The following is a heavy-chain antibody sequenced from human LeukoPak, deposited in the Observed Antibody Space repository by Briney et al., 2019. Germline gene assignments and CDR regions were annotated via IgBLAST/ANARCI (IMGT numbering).Heavy chain of an antibody. CDR2: ISGSGTTT. D-gene: IGHD3-3*01. CDR1: GFPFSISA. Sequence: GSLRLSCAASGFPFSISAMSWVRPAPGKGLEWVSAISGSGTTTYYADSVKGRFTVSRDNSKNTLFLQMNSLRAEDTAVYYCAKTLDDFWSGLDYWGQGSLVTVSS. V-gene: IGHV3-23*01. CDR3: AKTLDDFWSGLDY. J-gene: IGHJ4*02.